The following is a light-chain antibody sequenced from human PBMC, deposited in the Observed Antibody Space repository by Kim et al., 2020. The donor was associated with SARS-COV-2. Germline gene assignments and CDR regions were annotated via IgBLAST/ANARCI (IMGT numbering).Light chain of an antibody. J-gene: IGLJ3*02. CDR3: AAWNDSLSGRV. CDR2: TDN. Sequence: ELTQPPSASGTPGQRVTISCSGSRSNIGSNTVNWYQHLSVTAPKVLMYTDNERPSGVPDRFSGSKSGTSASLVISALHSEDEADYYCAAWNDSLSGRVFGGGTKLTVL. V-gene: IGLV1-44*01. CDR1: RSNIGSNT.